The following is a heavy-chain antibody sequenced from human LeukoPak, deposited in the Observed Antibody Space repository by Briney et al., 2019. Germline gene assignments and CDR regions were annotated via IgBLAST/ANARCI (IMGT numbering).Heavy chain of an antibody. CDR1: GVSFSTYR. D-gene: IGHD1-26*01. CDR2: IKPDGSQK. J-gene: IGHJ4*02. Sequence: GGPLRLSCAVSGVSFSTYRMTWVRQAPGKGREWVGNIKPDGSQKYCVNSVKGRFTNSRDNAKNSLYLQMNSLRAEETAVYCGARDSGSFFVDFWGQGTLVTVSS. CDR3: ARDSGSFFVDF. V-gene: IGHV3-7*01.